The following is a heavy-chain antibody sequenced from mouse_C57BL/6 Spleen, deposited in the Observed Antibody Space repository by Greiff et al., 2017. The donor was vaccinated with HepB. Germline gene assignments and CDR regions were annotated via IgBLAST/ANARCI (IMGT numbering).Heavy chain of an antibody. D-gene: IGHD1-1*01. J-gene: IGHJ3*01. CDR3: AREDLTGFAY. V-gene: IGHV3-6*01. CDR2: ISYDGSN. Sequence: EVKLVESGPGLVKPSQSLSLTCSVTGYSITSGYYWNWIRQFPGNKLEWMGYISYDGSNNYNPSLKNRISITRDTSKNQFFLKLNSVTTEDTATYYCAREDLTGFAYWGQGTLVTVSA. CDR1: GYSITSGYY.